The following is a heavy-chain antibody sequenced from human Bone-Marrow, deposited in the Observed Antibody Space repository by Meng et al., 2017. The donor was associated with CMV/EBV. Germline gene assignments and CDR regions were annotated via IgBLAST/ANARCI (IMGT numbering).Heavy chain of an antibody. CDR2: ISSSSSYI. D-gene: IGHD1/OR15-1a*01. CDR3: ARDLSPRTNYYYGMDV. J-gene: IGHJ6*02. CDR1: GFTFSSYS. Sequence: GESLKISCAASGFTFSSYSMNWVRQAPGKGLEWVSSISSSSSYIYYADSVKGRFTISRDNAKNSLYLQMNSLRAEDTAVYYCARDLSPRTNYYYGMDVWGQGTTVTVSS. V-gene: IGHV3-21*04.